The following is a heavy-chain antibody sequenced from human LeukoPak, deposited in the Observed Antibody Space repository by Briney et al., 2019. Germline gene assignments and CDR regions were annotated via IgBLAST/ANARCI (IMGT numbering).Heavy chain of an antibody. V-gene: IGHV1-69*13. D-gene: IGHD2/OR15-2a*01. CDR2: ITPIFGTA. Sequence: SVTVSCTASGGTFSSYAISWVRQAPGQGLEWMGGITPIFGTANYAQKFQGRVTITADESTSTAYMELSSLRSEDTAVYYCARRIFADRPSNYYFDYWGQGTLVTVSS. CDR3: ARRIFADRPSNYYFDY. CDR1: GGTFSSYA. J-gene: IGHJ4*02.